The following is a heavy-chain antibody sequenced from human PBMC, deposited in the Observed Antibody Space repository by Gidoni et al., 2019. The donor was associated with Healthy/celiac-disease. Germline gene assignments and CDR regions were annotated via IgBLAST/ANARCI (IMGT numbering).Heavy chain of an antibody. CDR1: GYTLTELS. V-gene: IGHV1-24*01. J-gene: IGHJ4*02. Sequence: QVQLVQSGAEVKKPGASVKVSCKVSGYTLTELSMHWVRQAPGKGLEWMGGFDPEDGETIYAQKFQGRVTMTEDTSTDTAYMELSSLRSEDTAVYYCATGPTYDYVWGSYRPPFDYWGQGTLVTVSS. CDR3: ATGPTYDYVWGSYRPPFDY. CDR2: FDPEDGET. D-gene: IGHD3-16*02.